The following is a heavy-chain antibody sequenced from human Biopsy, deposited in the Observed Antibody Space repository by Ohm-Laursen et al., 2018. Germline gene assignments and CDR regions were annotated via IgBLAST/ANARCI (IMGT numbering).Heavy chain of an antibody. CDR2: INPNSGNA. CDR3: ARVPAYPSIDGYYGLDL. J-gene: IGHJ6*02. Sequence: SVKVSCNASGYTFAGYYLHWVRQAPGHGLEWMGWINPNSGNANYAQSFQGRLTVTRDTSITTAYMELTSLTSDGTAIYYCARVPAYPSIDGYYGLDLWGQGTTVIVSS. V-gene: IGHV1-2*02. D-gene: IGHD2-15*01. CDR1: GYTFAGYY.